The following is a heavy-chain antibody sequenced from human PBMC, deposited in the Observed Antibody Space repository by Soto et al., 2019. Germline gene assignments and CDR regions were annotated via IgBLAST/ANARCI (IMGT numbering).Heavy chain of an antibody. D-gene: IGHD3-10*01. CDR2: ISWNSGSI. J-gene: IGHJ4*02. CDR3: AKGSTYYYGSGSYNDY. V-gene: IGHV3-9*01. CDR1: GFTFDDYA. Sequence: EVQLVESGGGLVQPGRSLRLSCAASGFTFDDYAMHWVRQAPGKGLEWVSGISWNSGSIGYADSVKGRFTISRDNAKNSLYLQINSLRAEDTALYYCAKGSTYYYGSGSYNDYWGQGTLVTVSS.